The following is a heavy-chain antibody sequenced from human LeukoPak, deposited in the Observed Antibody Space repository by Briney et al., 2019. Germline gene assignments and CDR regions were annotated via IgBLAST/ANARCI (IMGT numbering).Heavy chain of an antibody. CDR3: TCGYCSSTSCYSWFDP. J-gene: IGHJ5*02. D-gene: IGHD2-2*03. Sequence: ASVKVSCKVSGYTLTELSMHWVRHAPGKGLEWMGGFDPEDGETIYAQKFQGRVTMTEDTSTDTAYMELSSLRSEDTAVYYCTCGYCSSTSCYSWFDPWGQGTLVTVSS. CDR1: GYTLTELS. V-gene: IGHV1-24*01. CDR2: FDPEDGET.